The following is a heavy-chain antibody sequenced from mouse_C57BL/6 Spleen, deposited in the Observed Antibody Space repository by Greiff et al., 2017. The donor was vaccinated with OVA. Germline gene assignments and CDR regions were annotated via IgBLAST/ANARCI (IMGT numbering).Heavy chain of an antibody. CDR3: TRSHYYGSSYPSWYFDV. J-gene: IGHJ1*03. CDR2: ISSGGDYI. CDR1: GFTFSSYA. D-gene: IGHD1-1*01. Sequence: EVQVVESGEGLVKPGGSLKLSCAASGFTFSSYAMSWVRQTPEKRLEWVAYISSGGDYIYYADTVKGRFTISRDNARNTLYLQMSSLKSEDTAMYYCTRSHYYGSSYPSWYFDVWGTGTTVTVSS. V-gene: IGHV5-9-1*02.